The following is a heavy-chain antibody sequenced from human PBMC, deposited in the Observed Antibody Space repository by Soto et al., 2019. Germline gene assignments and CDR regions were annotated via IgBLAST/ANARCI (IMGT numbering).Heavy chain of an antibody. J-gene: IGHJ5*02. CDR1: GFTISDYY. D-gene: IGHD3-10*01. CDR3: ARVRYYDSGSSINWFDP. CDR2: ISSSGSTI. V-gene: IGHV3-11*01. Sequence: QVQLVESGGGLVKPGGSLRLSCAASGFTISDYYMNWIRQAPGKGLEWVSYISSSGSTIYYADSVKGRFTISRDNGKNSLYLQMNSLRAEDTAVYYCARVRYYDSGSSINWFDPWGQATLVTVSS.